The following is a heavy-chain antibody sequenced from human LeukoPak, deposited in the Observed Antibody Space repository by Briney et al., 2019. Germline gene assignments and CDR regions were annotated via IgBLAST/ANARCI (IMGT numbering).Heavy chain of an antibody. Sequence: GGSLRLSCAASGFILSSNYMSWVRQAPGKGLEWVSNIYSCGNTDYADSVKGRFTISRDNSKNTLYLQMNSLRGEDTAVYLCWRGMKDWGGYYRYYYMDVWGKGTTVNGSS. J-gene: IGHJ6*03. V-gene: IGHV3-53*01. CDR3: WRGMKDWGGYYRYYYMDV. CDR1: GFILSSNY. CDR2: IYSCGNT. D-gene: IGHD3-3*01.